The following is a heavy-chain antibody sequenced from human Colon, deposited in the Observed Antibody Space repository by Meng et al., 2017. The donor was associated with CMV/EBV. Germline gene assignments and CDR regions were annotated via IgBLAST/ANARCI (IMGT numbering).Heavy chain of an antibody. Sequence: GESLKISCATSGFSISSYEMNWVRQAPGKGLEWVANIKQDGSEKYYVDSVKGRFTISRDNAKNSLYLQMNSLRAEDTAVYYCARNEKSSRRLPYDYWGQGTLVTVSS. J-gene: IGHJ4*02. D-gene: IGHD2-2*01. CDR2: IKQDGSEK. CDR3: ARNEKSSRRLPYDY. CDR1: GFSISSYE. V-gene: IGHV3-7*01.